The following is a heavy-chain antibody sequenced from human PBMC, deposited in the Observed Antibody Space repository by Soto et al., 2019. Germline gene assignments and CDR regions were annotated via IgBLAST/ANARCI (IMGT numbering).Heavy chain of an antibody. Sequence: SVKVSCKASGGTFSSYTISWVRQAPGQGLEWMGRIIPILGIANYAQKFQGRVTITADKSTSTAYMELSSLRSEDTAVYYCARDFPTRIAVAAVWTAPWGQEPLVTVSS. D-gene: IGHD6-19*01. J-gene: IGHJ5*02. CDR3: ARDFPTRIAVAAVWTAP. CDR1: GGTFSSYT. CDR2: IIPILGIA. V-gene: IGHV1-69*04.